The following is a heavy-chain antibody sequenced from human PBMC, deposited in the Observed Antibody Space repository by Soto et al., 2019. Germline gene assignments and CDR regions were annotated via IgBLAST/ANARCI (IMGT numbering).Heavy chain of an antibody. CDR2: ISGSGVST. CDR3: AKDRERIATRSIDY. J-gene: IGHJ4*02. V-gene: IGHV3-23*01. CDR1: VFTFSSYA. D-gene: IGHD6-6*01. Sequence: EVQLLESGGGLVQPGGSLRLSCAASVFTFSSYAMSWVRQAPGKGLEWVSGISGSGVSTYYADSVKGRFTISRDNSKSTLYLQMNSLRAEDTAVYYCAKDRERIATRSIDYWGQGTLVTVSS.